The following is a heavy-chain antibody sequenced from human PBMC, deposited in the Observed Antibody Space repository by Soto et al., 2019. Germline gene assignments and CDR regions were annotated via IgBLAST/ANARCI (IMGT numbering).Heavy chain of an antibody. CDR2: ISGSGGST. V-gene: IGHV3-23*01. J-gene: IGHJ4*02. Sequence: EVQLLESGGGLVQPGGSRRLSCAASGFTFSSYAMSWVRQAPGKGLEWVSAISGSGGSTYYADSVKGRFTISRDNSKNTLYLQMNSLRAEDTAVYYCAKEGPAYDYVWGSYRYTFDYWGQGTLVTVSS. CDR3: AKEGPAYDYVWGSYRYTFDY. D-gene: IGHD3-16*02. CDR1: GFTFSSYA.